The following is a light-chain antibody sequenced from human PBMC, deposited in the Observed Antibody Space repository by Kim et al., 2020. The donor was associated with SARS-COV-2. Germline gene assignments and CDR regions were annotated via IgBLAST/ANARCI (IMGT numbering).Light chain of an antibody. Sequence: AIRITQSPSSLSAATGDRVTITCRASQDIRGFLAWYQQKPGKAPNLLTYATSTLQSGVPSRLSGSGSGTDFTLTIRSLQSEDFATYYCQQYYDYPWTFGQGTKVDIK. V-gene: IGKV1-8*01. CDR1: QDIRGF. J-gene: IGKJ1*01. CDR2: ATS. CDR3: QQYYDYPWT.